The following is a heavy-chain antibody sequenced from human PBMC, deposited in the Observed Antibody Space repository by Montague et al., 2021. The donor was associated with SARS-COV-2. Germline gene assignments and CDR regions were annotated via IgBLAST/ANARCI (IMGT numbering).Heavy chain of an antibody. Sequence: SLRLSCAASGFSFSTYSMNWVRQAPGKGLEWVSSISSSSSYIYYADSVKGRFTISRDNAKNSLYLQMNSLRAEDTAVYYCGRVIPGNYGMGDYWGQGTLVAVSS. CDR2: ISSSSSYI. CDR3: GRVIPGNYGMGDY. J-gene: IGHJ4*02. D-gene: IGHD4-17*01. CDR1: GFSFSTYS. V-gene: IGHV3-21*01.